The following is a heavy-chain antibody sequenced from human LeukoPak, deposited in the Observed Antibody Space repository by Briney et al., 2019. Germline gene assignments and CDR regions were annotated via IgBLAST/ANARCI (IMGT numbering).Heavy chain of an antibody. V-gene: IGHV4-61*08. CDR1: GGSISSGGYY. Sequence: SETLSLTCTVSGGSISSGGYYWSWIRQPPGKGLEWIGYIYHSGSTYYNPSLKSRVTISVDTSKNQFSLKLSSVTAADTAVYYCARSPVGYFDYWGQGTLVTVSS. D-gene: IGHD1-26*01. J-gene: IGHJ4*02. CDR2: IYHSGST. CDR3: ARSPVGYFDY.